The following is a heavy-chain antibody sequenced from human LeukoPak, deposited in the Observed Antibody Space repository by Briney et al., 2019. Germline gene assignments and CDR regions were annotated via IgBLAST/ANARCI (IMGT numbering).Heavy chain of an antibody. CDR3: ANELYGDDLTDC. V-gene: IGHV3-23*01. Sequence: GGSLRLSCAASGFTFSSYAMSWVRQAPGKGLEWVSAISGSGRLTYSADSVKGRFTISRDNSKNTLYLQMNSLRVEATAVYSCANELYGDDLTDCWGQGTLVSVSS. D-gene: IGHD4-17*01. CDR2: ISGSGRLT. J-gene: IGHJ4*02. CDR1: GFTFSSYA.